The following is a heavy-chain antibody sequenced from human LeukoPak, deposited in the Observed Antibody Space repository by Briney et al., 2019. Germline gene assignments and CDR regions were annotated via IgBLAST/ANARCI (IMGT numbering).Heavy chain of an antibody. J-gene: IGHJ4*02. Sequence: GGSLRLSCTASGLTFSTSGFNWVRQAPGKGLEWVASIGPTGSDRYHADSIKGRFTIPRDNANNFLYLQMNSLRAEDTAVYYCATETNGRHYDYWGQGTLLTVSS. D-gene: IGHD1-14*01. CDR3: ATETNGRHYDY. V-gene: IGHV3-21*06. CDR2: IGPTGSDR. CDR1: GLTFSTSG.